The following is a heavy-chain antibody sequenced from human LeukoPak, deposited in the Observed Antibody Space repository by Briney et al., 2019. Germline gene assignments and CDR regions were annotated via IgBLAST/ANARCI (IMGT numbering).Heavy chain of an antibody. CDR2: INHSGST. CDR1: GGSFSSYY. V-gene: IGHV4-34*01. CDR3: ARGLLVVVPAARYNWFDP. Sequence: SETLSLTCAVYGGSFSSYYWSWIRQPPGKGLEWIGEINHSGSTNYNPSLKSRVTISVDTSKNQFSLKLSSVTAADTAVYYCARGLLVVVPAARYNWFDPWGQGTLVTVSS. J-gene: IGHJ5*02. D-gene: IGHD2-2*01.